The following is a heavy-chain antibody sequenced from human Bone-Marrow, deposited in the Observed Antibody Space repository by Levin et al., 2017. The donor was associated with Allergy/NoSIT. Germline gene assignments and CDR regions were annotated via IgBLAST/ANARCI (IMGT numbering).Heavy chain of an antibody. V-gene: IGHV3-30-3*01. Sequence: PTGGSLRLSCAASGFNFNIYAMHWVRQAPGKGLEWVAMLSYDGTTRYYADTVKGRLTVSRDNSKNMVFLQMSGLRPEDTAVYYCARDGVTRTYYGDYPQGDAFDFWGQGTKVTVSS. D-gene: IGHD4-17*01. CDR3: ARDGVTRTYYGDYPQGDAFDF. J-gene: IGHJ3*01. CDR1: GFNFNIYA. CDR2: LSYDGTTR.